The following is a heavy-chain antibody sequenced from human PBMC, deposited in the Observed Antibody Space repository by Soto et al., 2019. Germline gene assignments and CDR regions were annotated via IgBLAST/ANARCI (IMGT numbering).Heavy chain of an antibody. Sequence: QVQLVQSGAEVRKPGASVKVSCKASGYTFTTSGISWVRQAPGQGLEWMAMISAYNGNTNYAQKFQGRVTLTTDTPTSTAYMELRSLKSDDTATYYCARVRGIPADADYWGQVSLVTVSS. D-gene: IGHD2-2*01. J-gene: IGHJ4*02. V-gene: IGHV1-18*01. CDR1: GYTFTTSG. CDR2: ISAYNGNT. CDR3: ARVRGIPADADY.